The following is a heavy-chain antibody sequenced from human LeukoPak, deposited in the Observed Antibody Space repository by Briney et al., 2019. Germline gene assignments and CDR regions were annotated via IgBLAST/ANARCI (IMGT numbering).Heavy chain of an antibody. V-gene: IGHV3-30*18. J-gene: IGHJ4*02. Sequence: GRSLRLSCAASGFTFSTRGMHWVRQAPGKGLEWVAASSYHGSNKYYADSVKGRFTIPRDNSKNTPYAQMNRLRAEDTAVYYCAKMGSPITMVRGVPFDYWGQGTLVTVSS. CDR3: AKMGSPITMVRGVPFDY. D-gene: IGHD3-10*01. CDR1: GFTFSTRG. CDR2: SSYHGSNK.